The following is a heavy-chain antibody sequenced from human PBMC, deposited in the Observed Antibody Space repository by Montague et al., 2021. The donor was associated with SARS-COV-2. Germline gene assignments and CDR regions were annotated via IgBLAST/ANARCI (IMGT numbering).Heavy chain of an antibody. CDR1: DGSFSDYS. V-gene: IGHV4-34*01. D-gene: IGHD3-22*01. J-gene: IGHJ4*02. CDR2: INQRGST. Sequence: SETLSLTCAVYDGSFSDYSWTWVRQPPGKGLEWIGEINQRGSTNYNPSLKSQVTISVDTSKNQFSLKMTSVTAADTAVYYCARGRQHINMVVVVVTGGEYYFDFWGQGTLVAVSS. CDR3: ARGRQHINMVVVVVTGGEYYFDF.